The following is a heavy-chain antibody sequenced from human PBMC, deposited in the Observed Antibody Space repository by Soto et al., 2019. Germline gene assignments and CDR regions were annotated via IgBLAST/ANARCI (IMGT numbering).Heavy chain of an antibody. J-gene: IGHJ6*02. V-gene: IGHV1-3*01. CDR2: INAGNGNT. CDR3: ASSSTYYYGMDV. Sequence: ASVKVSCKASGYTFTSYAMHWVRQAPGQRLEWMGWINAGNGNTKYAQKFQGRVTITGDESTSTAYMELSSLRSEDTAVYHCASSSTYYYGMDVWGQGTTVTVSS. CDR1: GYTFTSYA.